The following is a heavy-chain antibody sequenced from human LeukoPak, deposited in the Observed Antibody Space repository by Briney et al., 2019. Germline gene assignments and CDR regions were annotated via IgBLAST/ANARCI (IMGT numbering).Heavy chain of an antibody. CDR1: GGSISSYY. CDR3: ARGMYYYDGSGDY. J-gene: IGHJ4*02. Sequence: PSETLSLTCNVSGGSISSYYWSWIRQPPGKGLEWIGYIYYSGSTNYNPSLKSRVTISINTSKNQFSLNLTSVTAADTAVHYCARGMYYYDGSGDYWGQGIQVTVSS. CDR2: IYYSGST. D-gene: IGHD3-22*01. V-gene: IGHV4-59*08.